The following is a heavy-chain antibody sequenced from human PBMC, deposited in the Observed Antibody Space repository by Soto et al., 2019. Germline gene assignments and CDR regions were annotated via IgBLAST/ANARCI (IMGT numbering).Heavy chain of an antibody. CDR3: ARCYCTVGSCYTCWHFDL. D-gene: IGHD2-15*01. CDR1: GYTFADYG. V-gene: IGHV1-18*01. Sequence: QAQLEQSGAEVKKPGASVKVSCQAGGYTFADYGISWMRQAPGQGLEWVGWIGPYNGNTNYAQNLQDRVTMTTDTSTNTAYMELRSLRSDDTALYYCARCYCTVGSCYTCWHFDLWGRGTLLTVSS. CDR2: IGPYNGNT. J-gene: IGHJ2*01.